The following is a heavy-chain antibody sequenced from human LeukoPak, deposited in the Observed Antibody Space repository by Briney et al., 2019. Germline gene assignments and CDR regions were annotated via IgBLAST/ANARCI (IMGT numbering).Heavy chain of an antibody. CDR3: ARSPPAHYGSGSSLDC. J-gene: IGHJ4*02. D-gene: IGHD3-10*01. V-gene: IGHV3-23*01. CDR2: ISGSGGST. CDR1: GFTFSSYA. Sequence: GGSLRLSCAASGFTFSSYAMSWVRQAPGKGLEWVSAISGSGGSTYYADSVKGRFTISRDNSKNTLYLQMNSLRAEDTALYYCARSPPAHYGSGSSLDCWGQGTLVTVSS.